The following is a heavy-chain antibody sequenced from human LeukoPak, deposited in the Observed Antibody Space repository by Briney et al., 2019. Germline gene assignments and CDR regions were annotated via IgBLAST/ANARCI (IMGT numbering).Heavy chain of an antibody. D-gene: IGHD3-22*01. Sequence: SETLSLTCAVYGGSFSGYYWSWIRQPPGKGLEWIGEINHSGSTNYNPSLKSRVTISVDTSKNQFSLKLSSVTAADTAVYYCARTDSSGYSSDYWGQGTLVTVSS. CDR1: GGSFSGYY. V-gene: IGHV4-34*01. CDR2: INHSGST. J-gene: IGHJ4*02. CDR3: ARTDSSGYSSDY.